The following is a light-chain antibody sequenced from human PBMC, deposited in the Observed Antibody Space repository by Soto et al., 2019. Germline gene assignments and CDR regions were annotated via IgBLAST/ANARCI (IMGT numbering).Light chain of an antibody. Sequence: EVVLTQSPGTLSLSAGERATLSCRASQSVSSNYLAGYQQKPGQSPRLLLYGAPNRASGISDRFSGSGSGTDFTLTMYGREPEYFAVYYGQQYDTSPCTFGQGTKVEI. CDR1: QSVSSNY. CDR2: GAP. V-gene: IGKV3-20*01. CDR3: QQYDTSPCT. J-gene: IGKJ1*01.